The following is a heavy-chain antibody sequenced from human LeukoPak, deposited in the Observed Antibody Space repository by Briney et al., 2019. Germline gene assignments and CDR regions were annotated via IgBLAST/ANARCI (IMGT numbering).Heavy chain of an antibody. V-gene: IGHV3-23*01. D-gene: IGHD7-27*01. J-gene: IGHJ4*02. CDR3: AKKLGIGD. Sequence: GRSLRLSCAGSGFSFADYAMSRVRQAPGKGLEWVSAISGSGGSTYYADSVKGRFTISRDNSKNTLYLQMNSLRAEDTAVYYCAKKLGIGDWGQGTLVTVSS. CDR2: ISGSGGST. CDR1: GFSFADYA.